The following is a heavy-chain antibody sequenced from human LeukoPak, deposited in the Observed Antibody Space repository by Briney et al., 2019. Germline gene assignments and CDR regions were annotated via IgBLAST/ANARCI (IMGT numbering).Heavy chain of an antibody. V-gene: IGHV4-39*01. D-gene: IGHD1-14*01. Sequence: KPSETLSVTCTVSGGSISSSSYYWGWIRQPPGKGLEWIGSSYYSGSTYYNPSLKSRVTISVDTSKNQFSLKLSSVTAADTAVYYCARLPGATHGDYWGQGTLVTVSS. CDR1: GGSISSSSYY. J-gene: IGHJ4*02. CDR2: SYYSGST. CDR3: ARLPGATHGDY.